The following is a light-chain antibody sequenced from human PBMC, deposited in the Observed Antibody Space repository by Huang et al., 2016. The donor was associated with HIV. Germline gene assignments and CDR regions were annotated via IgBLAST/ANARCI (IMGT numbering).Light chain of an antibody. J-gene: IGKJ1*01. CDR3: QQYDHWPVT. V-gene: IGKV3-15*01. CDR2: SAS. CDR1: QSVSTN. Sequence: EIRMTQSPATLSVSPGERATLSCRASQSVSTNLAWYLQTPGQAPRLLIYSASTRAADVPVRISGRVSGTEFTLTISNLQSEDFAVYFCQQYDHWPVTFGQGTKVEI.